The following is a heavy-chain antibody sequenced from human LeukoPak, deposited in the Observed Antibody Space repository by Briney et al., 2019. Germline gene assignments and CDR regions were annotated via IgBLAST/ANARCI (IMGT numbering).Heavy chain of an antibody. D-gene: IGHD4/OR15-4a*01. CDR3: ARRAGAYSHPYDY. CDR1: GFTVSSNS. J-gene: IGHJ4*02. CDR2: IYSDNT. Sequence: GGSLRLSCTVSGFTVSSNSMSWVRQAPGKGLEWASFIYSDNTHYSDSVKGRFTISRDNSKNTLYLQMNSLRAEDTAVYYCARRAGAYSHPYDYWGQGTLVSVSS. V-gene: IGHV3-53*01.